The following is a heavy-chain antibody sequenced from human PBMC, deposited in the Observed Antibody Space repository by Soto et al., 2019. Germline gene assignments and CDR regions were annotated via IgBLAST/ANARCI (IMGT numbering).Heavy chain of an antibody. D-gene: IGHD6-19*01. V-gene: IGHV3-9*01. CDR2: ISWNSGSI. CDR3: AKSHTTSGWYVTTDY. J-gene: IGHJ4*02. Sequence: PGGSLRLSCAASGFTFGDYAMQWVRQAPGKGLAWVSAISWNSGSIDYADSVKGRFTISRDNAKNSLYLQMNSLRAEDTALYYCAKSHTTSGWYVTTDYWGQGTRVTVSS. CDR1: GFTFGDYA.